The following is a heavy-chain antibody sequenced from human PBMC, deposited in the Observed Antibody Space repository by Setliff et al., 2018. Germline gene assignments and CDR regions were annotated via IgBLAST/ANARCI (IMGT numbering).Heavy chain of an antibody. V-gene: IGHV1-18*01. Sequence: ASVKVSCKTSGYILSSYGVSWVRQAPGLGLEWMGWISAYNGMTHSAQNFQGRVTLTTDTSTSTVYMDLTGLTSEDTAVYYCTRDVYDFRTGQGGPWGQGTRVTVSS. J-gene: IGHJ5*02. CDR3: TRDVYDFRTGQGGP. CDR2: ISAYNGMT. CDR1: GYILSSYG. D-gene: IGHD3-3*01.